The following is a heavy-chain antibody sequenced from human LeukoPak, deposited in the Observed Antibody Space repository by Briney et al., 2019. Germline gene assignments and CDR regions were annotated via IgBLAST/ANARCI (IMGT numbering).Heavy chain of an antibody. CDR3: ARDRYGSGSYSDY. V-gene: IGHV3-64*01. CDR1: GFTFSSYA. J-gene: IGHJ4*02. CDR2: ISSNGGST. Sequence: GGSLRLSCAAPGFTFSSYAMHWVRQAPGKGLEYVSAISSNGGSTYYANSVKGRFTISRDNSKNTLYLQMGSLRAEDMAVYYCARDRYGSGSYSDYWGQGTLVTVSS. D-gene: IGHD3-10*01.